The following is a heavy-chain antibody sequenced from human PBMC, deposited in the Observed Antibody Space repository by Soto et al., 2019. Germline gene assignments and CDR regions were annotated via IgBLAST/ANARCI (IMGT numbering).Heavy chain of an antibody. CDR2: ISYDGSNK. J-gene: IGHJ6*02. V-gene: IGHV3-30-3*01. D-gene: IGHD3-22*01. Sequence: QVQLVESGGGVVQPGRSLRLSCAASGFTFSSYAMHWVRQAPGKGLEWVAVISYDGSNKYYADSVKGRFTISRDNSKNTLYLQMNSLRAEDSAVYFCARDSAVSSGYPLYYYYGMDVWGQETTVTVSS. CDR1: GFTFSSYA. CDR3: ARDSAVSSGYPLYYYYGMDV.